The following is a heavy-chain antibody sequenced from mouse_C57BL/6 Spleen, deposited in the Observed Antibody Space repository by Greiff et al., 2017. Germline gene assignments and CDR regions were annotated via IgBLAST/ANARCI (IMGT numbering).Heavy chain of an antibody. CDR3: ARRYYGSRGDAMDY. V-gene: IGHV5-17*01. CDR2: ISSGSSTI. CDR1: GFTFSDYG. J-gene: IGHJ4*01. Sequence: EVKLVESGGGLVKPGGSLKLSCAASGFTFSDYGMHWVRQAPEKGLEWVAYISSGSSTIYYADTVKGRFTISRDNAKNTLFLQMTSLRSADTAMYYCARRYYGSRGDAMDYWGQGTSVTVSS. D-gene: IGHD1-1*01.